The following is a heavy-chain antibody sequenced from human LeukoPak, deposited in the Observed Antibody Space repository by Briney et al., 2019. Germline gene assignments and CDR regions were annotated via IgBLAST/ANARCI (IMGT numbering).Heavy chain of an antibody. V-gene: IGHV4-4*02. Sequence: SETLSLTCAVSGGSITSGNWWTWVRQSPGKGLEWIGEIHHGGTTNYNPSLKSRVTISVDKSKNQFSLKLSSVTAADTAVYYCARELASYGFDYWGQGTLVTVSS. CDR1: GGSITSGNW. J-gene: IGHJ4*02. CDR2: IHHGGTT. D-gene: IGHD4-17*01. CDR3: ARELASYGFDY.